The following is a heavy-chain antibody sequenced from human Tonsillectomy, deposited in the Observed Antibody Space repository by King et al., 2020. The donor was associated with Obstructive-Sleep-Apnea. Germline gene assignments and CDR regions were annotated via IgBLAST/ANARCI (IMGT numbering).Heavy chain of an antibody. Sequence: VQLVESGGGLVKPGGSLRLSCAASGFTFSSYSMNWVRQAPGKGLEWVSSISSSSSSIYYADSVKGRFTISRDNAKNSLYLQMNSLRAEDTAVYYCARDSSYTATFDYWGQGTLVTVSS. D-gene: IGHD5-18*01. V-gene: IGHV3-21*01. J-gene: IGHJ4*02. CDR2: ISSSSSSI. CDR3: ARDSSYTATFDY. CDR1: GFTFSSYS.